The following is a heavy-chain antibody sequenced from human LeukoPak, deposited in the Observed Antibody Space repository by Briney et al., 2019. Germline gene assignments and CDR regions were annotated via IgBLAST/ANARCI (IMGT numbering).Heavy chain of an antibody. D-gene: IGHD3-22*01. J-gene: IGHJ4*02. Sequence: PWASVKVSCKASGYTFTSYYMHWVRQAPGQGLEWMGIINPSGGSTSYAQKFQGRVTMTRDTSTSIVYMELSSLRSEDTAVYYCARVPSPHLYDSSGYYYDYWGQGTLVTVSS. V-gene: IGHV1-46*01. CDR2: INPSGGST. CDR1: GYTFTSYY. CDR3: ARVPSPHLYDSSGYYYDY.